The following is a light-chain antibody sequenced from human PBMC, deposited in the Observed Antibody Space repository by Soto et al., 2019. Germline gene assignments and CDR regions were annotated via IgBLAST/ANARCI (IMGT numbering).Light chain of an antibody. CDR2: SAS. CDR1: QTISAY. J-gene: IGKJ4*01. V-gene: IGKV1-39*01. CDR3: QQSYITPPVT. Sequence: DIQMTQSPSSLSASVGDTVTITCRASQTISAYLHWYQQKPGKAPRLLIYSASSLQIGVPSRFSGSGFGTDFTLTITSLQPEDFATYFCQQSYITPPVTFGGGTKVEIK.